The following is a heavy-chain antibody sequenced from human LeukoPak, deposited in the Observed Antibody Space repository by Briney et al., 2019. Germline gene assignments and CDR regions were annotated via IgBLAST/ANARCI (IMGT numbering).Heavy chain of an antibody. CDR1: AASISTSSHY. Sequence: SETLSPTCIVAAASISTSSHYCARVRQPPGKGREWIGSVYYTESIRYNTSLKSRVSISVDMFKNDLFLTLSSVTAADTAFYYCARRDYRAWFDAWGQGILVTVSP. V-gene: IGHV4-39*01. CDR2: VYYTESI. J-gene: IGHJ5*02. CDR3: ARRDYRAWFDA. D-gene: IGHD2-21*01.